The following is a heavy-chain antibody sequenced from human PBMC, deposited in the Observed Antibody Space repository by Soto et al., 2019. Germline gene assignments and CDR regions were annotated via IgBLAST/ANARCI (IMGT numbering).Heavy chain of an antibody. Sequence: ASVKVSCKASGYTFTSYGISWVRQAPGQGFEWMGWISAYNGNTNYAQKLQGRVTMTTDTSTSTAYMELRSLRSDDTAVYYCARGVVVGPRFYYYGMDVWGQGTTVTVSS. CDR3: ARGVVVGPRFYYYGMDV. J-gene: IGHJ6*02. D-gene: IGHD2-15*01. CDR2: ISAYNGNT. CDR1: GYTFTSYG. V-gene: IGHV1-18*01.